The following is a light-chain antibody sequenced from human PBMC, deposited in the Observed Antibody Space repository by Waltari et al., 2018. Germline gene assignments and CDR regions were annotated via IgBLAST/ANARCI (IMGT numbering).Light chain of an antibody. J-gene: IGLJ2*01. CDR2: YDS. Sequence: SYDVTQPRSVSVSPGQTARITCGGDNIGSKNVHWYQQKPAQAPVLVIYYDSDRPSGIPERCSGSNSGNTATLTISGVEAGDEADYYCQVWDSSSVLFGGGTRLTVL. CDR1: NIGSKN. V-gene: IGLV3-21*01. CDR3: QVWDSSSVL.